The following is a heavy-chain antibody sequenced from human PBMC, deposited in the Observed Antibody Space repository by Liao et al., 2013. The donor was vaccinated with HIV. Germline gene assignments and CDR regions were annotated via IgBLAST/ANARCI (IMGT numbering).Heavy chain of an antibody. J-gene: IGHJ5*02. CDR3: ATRGAASNWFDP. V-gene: IGHV4-34*01. Sequence: QVQLQQWGAGLLKPSETLSLTCAVYGGSFSGYYWSWIRQPPGKGLEWIGEINHSGSTNYNPSLKSRVTISGDTSKKEFSLNLKSVTAADTAVYYCATRGAASNWFDPWGQGTLVTVSS. CDR1: GGSFSGYY. CDR2: INHSGST. D-gene: IGHD3-10*01.